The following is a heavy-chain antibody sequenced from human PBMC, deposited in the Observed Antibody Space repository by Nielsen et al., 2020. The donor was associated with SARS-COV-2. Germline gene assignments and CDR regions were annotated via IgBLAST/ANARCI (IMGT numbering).Heavy chain of an antibody. CDR2: IYYSGST. V-gene: IGHV4-59*01. CDR3: ARGSSLSKYYYYYYGMDV. Sequence: SETLSLTCTVSGGSISSYYWSWIRQPPGKGLEWIGYIYYSGSTNYNPSLKSRVTISVDTSKNQFSLKLSSVTAADTAVYYCARGSSLSKYYYYYYGMDVWGQGTTVTVSS. CDR1: GGSISSYY. D-gene: IGHD6-6*01. J-gene: IGHJ6*02.